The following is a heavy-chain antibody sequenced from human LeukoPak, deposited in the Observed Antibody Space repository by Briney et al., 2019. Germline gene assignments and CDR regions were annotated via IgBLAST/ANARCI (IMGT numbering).Heavy chain of an antibody. CDR1: VGTFSSYA. CDR3: ARGPHSSSWYSPFDY. J-gene: IGHJ4*02. Sequence: ASVKVSCKASVGTFSSYAISWVRQAPGQGLEWMGRIIPILGIANYAQKFQGRVTITADKSTSTAYMELSSLRSEDTAVYYCARGPHSSSWYSPFDYWGQGTLVTVSS. CDR2: IIPILGIA. V-gene: IGHV1-69*04. D-gene: IGHD6-13*01.